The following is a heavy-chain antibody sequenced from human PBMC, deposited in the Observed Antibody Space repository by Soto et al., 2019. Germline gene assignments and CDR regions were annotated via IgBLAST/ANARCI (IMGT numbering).Heavy chain of an antibody. CDR2: IKQDGSEK. CDR3: ARVMAMVRRYYYGMDV. V-gene: IGHV3-7*04. J-gene: IGHJ6*02. Sequence: GGSLRLSCAASGFTFSSYCMSWVRQAPGKGLEWVANIKQDGSEKYYVDSVKGRFTISRDNAKNSLYLQMNSLRAEDTAVYYCARVMAMVRRYYYGMDVWGQGTTVTVS. CDR1: GFTFSSYC. D-gene: IGHD5-18*01.